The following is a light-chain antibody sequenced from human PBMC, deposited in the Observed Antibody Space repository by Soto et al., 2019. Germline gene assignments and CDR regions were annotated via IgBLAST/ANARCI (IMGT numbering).Light chain of an antibody. Sequence: QSALTQPASVSGSPGQSITISCTGTSSDVGAYNYDSWYQQHHPAEAPKLIIYDVSHRPSGVSNRFSGSKSGNTASLTISGLQTEDEADYYCSSYTSATTYVFGTGTKVTVL. CDR2: DVS. J-gene: IGLJ1*01. CDR3: SSYTSATTYV. CDR1: SSDVGAYNY. V-gene: IGLV2-14*03.